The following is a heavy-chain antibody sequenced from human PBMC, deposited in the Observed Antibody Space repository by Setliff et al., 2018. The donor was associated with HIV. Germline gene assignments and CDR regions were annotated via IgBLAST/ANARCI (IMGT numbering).Heavy chain of an antibody. D-gene: IGHD6-13*01. V-gene: IGHV4-39*01. J-gene: IGHJ5*02. Sequence: SETLSLTCTVSGGSFSSGNYYWAWIRQPPGEGLEWIGGMSYSGTTYYNPSLKSRVTMSVDTSKNQFSLNLIFVTAADTAVYYCAKQSSNTWSWFDPWGQGTLVTVSS. CDR3: AKQSSNTWSWFDP. CDR2: MSYSGTT. CDR1: GGSFSSGNYY.